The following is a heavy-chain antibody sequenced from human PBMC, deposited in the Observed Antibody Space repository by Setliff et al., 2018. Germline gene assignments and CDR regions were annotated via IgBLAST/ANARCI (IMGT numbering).Heavy chain of an antibody. Sequence: SETLSLTCTVSGASISSHYWSWIRQPPGKGLEWIGYIYYSGSTNYNPSLKSRVTISVDTSKNQFSLKLSSMTAADTAVYYCARTGGTFDYWGQGTLVTVSS. CDR3: ARTGGTFDY. J-gene: IGHJ4*02. CDR1: GASISSHY. V-gene: IGHV4-59*11. CDR2: IYYSGST.